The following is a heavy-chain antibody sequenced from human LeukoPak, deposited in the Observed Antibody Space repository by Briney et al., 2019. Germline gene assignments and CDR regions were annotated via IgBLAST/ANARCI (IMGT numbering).Heavy chain of an antibody. D-gene: IGHD5-24*01. CDR3: ARDEDGHNSLDH. CDR2: ISYTGGT. Sequence: PSETLSLTCSVSGGSVSSGNYYWSWIRQPPGKGLEWIGHISYTGGTNYNPSLKSRVSISVGTSKQQLSLKLRSVTAADTAGYYCARDEDGHNSLDHWGQGTRVSVSS. V-gene: IGHV4-61*01. J-gene: IGHJ4*02. CDR1: GGSVSSGNYY.